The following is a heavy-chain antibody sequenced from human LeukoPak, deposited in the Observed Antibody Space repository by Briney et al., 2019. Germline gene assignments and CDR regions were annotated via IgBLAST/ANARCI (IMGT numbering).Heavy chain of an antibody. Sequence: SETLSLTCTVSGGSISSYYWSWIRQPTGKGLEWIGYIYYSGSTNYNPSLKSRVTISVDTSKNQFSLKLSSVTAADTAVYYCARLIAGEEAFDIWGQGTMVTVSS. V-gene: IGHV4-59*08. CDR1: GGSISSYY. CDR2: IYYSGST. D-gene: IGHD7-27*01. J-gene: IGHJ3*02. CDR3: ARLIAGEEAFDI.